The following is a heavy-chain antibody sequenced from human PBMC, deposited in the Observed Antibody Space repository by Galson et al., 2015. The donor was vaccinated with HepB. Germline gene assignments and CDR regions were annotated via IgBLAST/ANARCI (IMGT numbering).Heavy chain of an antibody. CDR2: ISYDGSNK. Sequence: LRLSCAASGFTFSSYAMHWVRQAPGKGLEWVAVISYDGSNKYYANSVKGRFTISRDNSKNTLYLQMNSLRAEDTAVYYCARDQYYYDSSGYSRFVVPDYWGQGTLVTVSS. CDR3: ARDQYYYDSSGYSRFVVPDY. J-gene: IGHJ4*02. CDR1: GFTFSSYA. D-gene: IGHD3-22*01. V-gene: IGHV3-30-3*01.